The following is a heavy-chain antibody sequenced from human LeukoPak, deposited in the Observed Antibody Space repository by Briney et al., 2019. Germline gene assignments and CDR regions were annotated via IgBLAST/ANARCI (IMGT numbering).Heavy chain of an antibody. V-gene: IGHV3-23*01. CDR3: AGDGSGSFYYYYGMDV. D-gene: IGHD3-10*01. CDR1: GFTFSHYA. J-gene: IGHJ6*02. Sequence: GGSLRLSCAASGFTFSHYAMSWVRQAPGKGLEWVSAINGGGDATKYAYSVQGRFTISRDNAKNSLYLQMNSLRAEDTAVYYCAGDGSGSFYYYYGMDVWGQGTTVTVSS. CDR2: INGGGDAT.